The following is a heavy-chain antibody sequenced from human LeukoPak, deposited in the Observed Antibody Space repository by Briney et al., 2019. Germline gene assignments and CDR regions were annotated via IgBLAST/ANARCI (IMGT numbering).Heavy chain of an antibody. J-gene: IGHJ4*02. CDR2: TIPSGHTT. Sequence: GGSLRLSCVASGFTFSSHGMNWVRQAPGKGREWVSGTIPSGHTTYYADSVRGRFTISRDNSRNTVYLQMNSLRAEDTAVYYCAKDDRWLQFCCWGQGTLVTVSS. V-gene: IGHV3-23*01. D-gene: IGHD5-24*01. CDR1: GFTFSSHG. CDR3: AKDDRWLQFCC.